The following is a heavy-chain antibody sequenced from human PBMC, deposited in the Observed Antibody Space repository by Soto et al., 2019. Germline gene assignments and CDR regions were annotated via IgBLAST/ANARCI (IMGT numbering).Heavy chain of an antibody. Sequence: VASGGGLVQPGGSLRLSCAASGFTVSNNYVRWVRQAPGKGLEWVSLIFSNGXXXYADSVKGRFTISRDSSSNTLYLQXXXXXXXXXXXYYCARDGTYNWVGGQGIHVTVSS. D-gene: IGHD1-1*01. CDR1: GFTVSNNY. CDR2: IFSNGXX. J-gene: IGHJ4*02. CDR3: ARDGTYNWV. V-gene: IGHV3-66*01.